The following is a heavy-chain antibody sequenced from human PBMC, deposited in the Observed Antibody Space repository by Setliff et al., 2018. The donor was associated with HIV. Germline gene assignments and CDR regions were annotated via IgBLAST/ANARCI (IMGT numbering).Heavy chain of an antibody. CDR3: AHVLHYYGSGSYGGFDY. J-gene: IGHJ4*02. D-gene: IGHD3-10*01. V-gene: IGHV2-5*02. Sequence: SGPTLVNPTQTLTLTCSFSGFSLNTSGGGVGWIRQPPGKALEWLAIIYWDDDKRYSPSLKSRLTITKDNSKNQVVLTTTNMEPVETATYYFAHVLHYYGSGSYGGFDYWGQGTLVTVS. CDR2: IYWDDDK. CDR1: GFSLNTSGGG.